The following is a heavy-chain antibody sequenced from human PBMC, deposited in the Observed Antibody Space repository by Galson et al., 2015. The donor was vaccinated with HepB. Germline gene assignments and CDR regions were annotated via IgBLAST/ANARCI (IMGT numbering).Heavy chain of an antibody. CDR1: GFTFSSYD. V-gene: IGHV3-48*01. J-gene: IGHJ5*02. CDR2: ISSSSSTI. CDR3: ARTVSIRTVTTPYNWFDP. D-gene: IGHD4-17*01. Sequence: SLRLSCAASGFTFSSYDMNWVRQAPGKGLEWVSYISSSSSTIYYADSVKGRFTISRDNAKNSLYLQMNSLRAEDTALYYCARTVSIRTVTTPYNWFDPWGQGTLVTVSS.